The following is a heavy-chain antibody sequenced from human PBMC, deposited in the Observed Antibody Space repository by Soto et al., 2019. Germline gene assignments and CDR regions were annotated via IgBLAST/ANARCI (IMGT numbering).Heavy chain of an antibody. CDR1: GYSFTSYW. CDR3: ARRPLTPNSSSWSYGMAV. CDR2: IYPGDSDT. Sequence: GEYLKISCKGSGYSFTSYWIGWVRQMPGKGLEWMGIIYPGDSDTRYSPSFQGQVTISADKSISTAYLQWSSLKASDTAMYYSARRPLTPNSSSWSYGMAVWGQGTPVIGSS. V-gene: IGHV5-51*01. J-gene: IGHJ6*02. D-gene: IGHD6-13*01.